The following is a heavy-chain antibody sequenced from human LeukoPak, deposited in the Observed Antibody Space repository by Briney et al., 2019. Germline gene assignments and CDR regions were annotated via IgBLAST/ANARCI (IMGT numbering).Heavy chain of an antibody. CDR2: IYYSGST. V-gene: IGHV4-59*12. J-gene: IGHJ6*02. CDR1: GGSISSYY. CDR3: ARVEWSDWYSFDYYYGMDV. D-gene: IGHD2-15*01. Sequence: TSETPSLTCTVSGGSISSYYWSWIRQPPGKGLEWIGYIYYSGSTNYNPSLKSRVTISVDTSKNQFSLKLSSVTAADTAVYYCARVEWSDWYSFDYYYGMDVWGQGTTVTVSS.